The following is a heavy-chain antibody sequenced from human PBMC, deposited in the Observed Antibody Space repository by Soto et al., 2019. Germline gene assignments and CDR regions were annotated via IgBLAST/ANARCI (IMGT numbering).Heavy chain of an antibody. CDR3: ARDLGWPAARFDP. J-gene: IGHJ5*02. D-gene: IGHD2-2*01. CDR2: ISYDGTNK. V-gene: IGHV3-30*04. CDR1: GFMFSAYA. Sequence: GGSLRLSCAASGFMFSAYAMLWVRQAPGKGLEWVAAISYDGTNKYYADSIKGRFTISRGNSTNTLYLQMNSLRGEDTSVYYCARDLGWPAARFDPWGQGALVSVSS.